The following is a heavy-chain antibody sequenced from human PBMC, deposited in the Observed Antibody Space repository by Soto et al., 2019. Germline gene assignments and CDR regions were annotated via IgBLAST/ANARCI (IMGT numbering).Heavy chain of an antibody. J-gene: IGHJ4*02. V-gene: IGHV4-34*01. CDR2: INHSGST. D-gene: IGHD3-3*01. CDR1: GGSFRGYD. CDR3: ARGRPSGRYDLWTGLRFDY. Sequence: PSETRSLTYAVYGGSFRGYDWSWIRQPPEKGLEWIGEINHSGSTNYNPSLKSRVTISVDTSKNQFSLKLSSVTAADTAVYYCARGRPSGRYDLWTGLRFDYPGPGTLVTVFS.